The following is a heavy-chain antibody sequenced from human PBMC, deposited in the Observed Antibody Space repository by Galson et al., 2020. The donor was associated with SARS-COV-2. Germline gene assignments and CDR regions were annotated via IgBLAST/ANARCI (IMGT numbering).Heavy chain of an antibody. J-gene: IGHJ5*02. CDR1: GFTFSSYS. CDR3: AREGLSGGSRRWFDP. D-gene: IGHD2-15*01. CDR2: ISSSSSYI. Sequence: GGSLRLSCAASGFTFSSYSMNWVRQAPGKGLEWVSSISSSSSYIYYADSVKGRFTISRDNAKNSLYLQMNSLRAEDTAVYYCAREGLSGGSRRWFDPWGQGTLVTVSS. V-gene: IGHV3-21*01.